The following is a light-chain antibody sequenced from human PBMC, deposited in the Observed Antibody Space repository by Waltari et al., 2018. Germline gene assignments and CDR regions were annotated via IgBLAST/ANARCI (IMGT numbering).Light chain of an antibody. V-gene: IGLV2-14*03. J-gene: IGLJ2*01. CDR2: DVH. Sequence: QSALTQPASVSGSPGQSITISCTGTISAVGGYSFVSWYQQPPGKAPKLIIYDVHSRPSGVSDRFSGSKSGNTASLTISGLQAEDEADYFCSSYTSTITHVVFGGGTKLSVL. CDR1: ISAVGGYSF. CDR3: SSYTSTITHVV.